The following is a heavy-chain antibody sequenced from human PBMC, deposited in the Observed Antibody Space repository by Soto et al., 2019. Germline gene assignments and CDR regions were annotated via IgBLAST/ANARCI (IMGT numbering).Heavy chain of an antibody. J-gene: IGHJ4*02. V-gene: IGHV4-39*01. Sequence: SETLSLTCTVSGGSISSSSYYWGWIRQPPGKGLEWIGSIYYSGSTYYNPSLKSRVTISVDTSKNQFSLKLSSVTAADTAVYYCARGYCSSTSCFPFDYWGQGTLVTVSS. CDR1: GGSISSSSYY. D-gene: IGHD2-2*01. CDR2: IYYSGST. CDR3: ARGYCSSTSCFPFDY.